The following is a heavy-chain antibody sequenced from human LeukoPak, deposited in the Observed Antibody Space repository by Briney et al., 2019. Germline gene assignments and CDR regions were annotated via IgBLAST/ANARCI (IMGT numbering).Heavy chain of an antibody. J-gene: IGHJ4*02. V-gene: IGHV3-23*01. CDR3: VKGPRPDITVAHTVEN. CDR1: GFIFSNYA. CDR2: ISSRGDST. Sequence: AGPLRLSCAASGFIFSNYAMSWVRQVPGRGLEWVSTISSRGDSTYVADSVKGRFTISRDNSKNSLYLQMNTVRAEDTAVYYCVKGPRPDITVAHTVENWGQGTLVTVSS. D-gene: IGHD6-19*01.